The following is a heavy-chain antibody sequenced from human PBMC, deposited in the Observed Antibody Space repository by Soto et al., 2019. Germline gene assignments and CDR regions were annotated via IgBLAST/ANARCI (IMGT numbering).Heavy chain of an antibody. Sequence: PGGSLRLSCAASGFTVSSTYMRWVRQAPGKGLECVSVIYRGGNTYYGDSVKGRFSISRDNSKNTLYLQMNCLRAEHTAVYYCARIPRRAGYNLYGMNIWRQGTTVTVSS. CDR3: ARIPRRAGYNLYGMNI. J-gene: IGHJ6*02. CDR2: IYRGGNT. CDR1: GFTVSSTY. D-gene: IGHD5-12*01. V-gene: IGHV3-53*01.